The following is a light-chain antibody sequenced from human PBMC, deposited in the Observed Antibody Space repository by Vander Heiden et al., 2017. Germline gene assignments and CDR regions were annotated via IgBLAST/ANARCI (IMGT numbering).Light chain of an antibody. V-gene: IGLV1-51*01. CDR1: RTNIGNYY. CDR2: DNN. J-gene: IGLJ1*01. Sequence: SVFTQPPSVSAAPVQTVTISCSGGRTNIGNYYVSWYQQLPGTAPKLLIYDNNKRPSGIPDRFSGSKSGTSATLDITGLQTGDEADYFCGTWDSSLSAYVFAPGTKVTVL. CDR3: GTWDSSLSAYV.